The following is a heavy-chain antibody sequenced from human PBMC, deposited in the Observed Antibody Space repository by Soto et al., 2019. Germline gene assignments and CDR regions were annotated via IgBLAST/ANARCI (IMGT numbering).Heavy chain of an antibody. Sequence: GSLRLCCAASGXTFSSYSMRWVRQAPGMGLELVSGIIGSGGSTHYADSVKGRFTISRDNSKNTLYLKMNSLREEDKDVYYCAKEYPGGTFGLVSGGMDVWGQGTTVTVS. CDR1: GXTFSSYS. J-gene: IGHJ6*02. V-gene: IGHV3-23*01. D-gene: IGHD6-13*01. CDR3: AKEYPGGTFGLVSGGMDV. CDR2: IIGSGGST.